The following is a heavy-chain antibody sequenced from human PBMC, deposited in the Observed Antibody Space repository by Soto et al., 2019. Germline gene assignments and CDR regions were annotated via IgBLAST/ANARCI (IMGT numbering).Heavy chain of an antibody. CDR3: VRSKGGYSYGTPFDY. Sequence: GGSLRLSCAASGFTFDDYGMHWVRQVLGKGLEWVSSISWNSGNIGYADSVKGRFTTSRDNAKNSLYLQMNSLRPEDTALYYCVRSKGGYSYGTPFDYWGQGTLVTVSS. J-gene: IGHJ4*02. D-gene: IGHD5-18*01. V-gene: IGHV3-9*01. CDR2: ISWNSGNI. CDR1: GFTFDDYG.